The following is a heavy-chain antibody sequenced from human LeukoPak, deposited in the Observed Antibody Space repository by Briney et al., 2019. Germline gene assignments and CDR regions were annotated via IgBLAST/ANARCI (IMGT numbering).Heavy chain of an antibody. CDR1: GGTFSSYA. J-gene: IGHJ4*02. Sequence: GASVKVSCKASGGTFSSYAISWVRQAPGQGLEWMGGIIPIFGTANYAQKFQGRVTMTRNTSISTAYMELSSLRSEDTAVYYCARVVYDFWSGYHLIDYWGQGTLVTVSS. D-gene: IGHD3-3*01. V-gene: IGHV1-69*05. CDR2: IIPIFGTA. CDR3: ARVVYDFWSGYHLIDY.